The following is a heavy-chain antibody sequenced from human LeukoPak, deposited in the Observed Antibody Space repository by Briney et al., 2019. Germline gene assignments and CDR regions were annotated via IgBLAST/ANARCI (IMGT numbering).Heavy chain of an antibody. CDR2: INPSGGST. CDR1: GYTFTSYG. Sequence: ASVKVSCKASGYTFTSYGISWVRQAPGQGLEWMGIINPSGGSTTYAQKFQGRVTMTRDTSMSTVYMELSSLRSEDTAVYYCARELISGDWTWDIWGQGTMVTVSS. V-gene: IGHV1-46*01. D-gene: IGHD2-21*02. J-gene: IGHJ3*02. CDR3: ARELISGDWTWDI.